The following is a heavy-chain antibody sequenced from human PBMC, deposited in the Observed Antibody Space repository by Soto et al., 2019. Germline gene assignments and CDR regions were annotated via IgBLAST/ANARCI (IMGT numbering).Heavy chain of an antibody. V-gene: IGHV4-34*01. CDR3: AREIEGAAAEVRRHEYYFDY. D-gene: IGHD6-13*01. J-gene: IGHJ4*02. CDR1: GGSFSGYY. CDR2: INHSGST. Sequence: QVQLQQWGAGLLKPSETLSLTCAVYGGSFSGYYWSWIRQPPGKGLEWIGEINHSGSTNYNPSLKSRVTIAVDTSKNQFSLKLSSVTAADTAVYYCAREIEGAAAEVRRHEYYFDYWGQGTLVTVSS.